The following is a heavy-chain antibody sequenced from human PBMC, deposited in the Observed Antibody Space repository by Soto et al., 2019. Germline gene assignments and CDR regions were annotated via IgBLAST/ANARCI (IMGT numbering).Heavy chain of an antibody. D-gene: IGHD3-10*01. CDR1: GYTFTSYG. CDR2: ISAYNGNT. V-gene: IGHV1-18*01. Sequence: QVQLVQSGAEVKKPGASVKVSCKASGYTFTSYGISWVRQAPGQGLEWMGWISAYNGNTNYAQKLQGRVTMTTDTSTSTAYTEPRSLRSYDTAVYHCAGDRPVLLGFGESPNWFDPGGQGTLVTVSS. CDR3: AGDRPVLLGFGESPNWFDP. J-gene: IGHJ5*02.